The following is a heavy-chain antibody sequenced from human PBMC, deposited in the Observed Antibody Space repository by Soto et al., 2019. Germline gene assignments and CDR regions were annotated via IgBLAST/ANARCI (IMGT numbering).Heavy chain of an antibody. CDR3: ARGYINGLVWMAEEAFDI. J-gene: IGHJ3*02. V-gene: IGHV1-18*01. CDR1: GYTFTSYG. Sequence: QVQLVQSGAEVKKPGASVKVSCKASGYTFTSYGISWVRQAPGQGLEWMGWISAYNGTTNYAQKLQGRVTMTTDASTSTAYMELRSLRSDDTAVYYCARGYINGLVWMAEEAFDIWGQGTMVTVSS. CDR2: ISAYNGTT. D-gene: IGHD6-19*01.